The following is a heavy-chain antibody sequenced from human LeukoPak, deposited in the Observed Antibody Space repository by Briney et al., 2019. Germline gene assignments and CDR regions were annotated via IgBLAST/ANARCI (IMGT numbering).Heavy chain of an antibody. J-gene: IGHJ6*02. D-gene: IGHD2-2*01. Sequence: PSETLSLTCAVYGGSFSGYYWSWIRQPPGKGLEWIGEINHSGSTNYNPSLKSRVTISVDTSKNQFSLKLSSVTAADTAVYYCARRNCSSTSCHYYYYYGMDVWGQGTTVTVSS. V-gene: IGHV4-34*01. CDR1: GGSFSGYY. CDR2: INHSGST. CDR3: ARRNCSSTSCHYYYYYGMDV.